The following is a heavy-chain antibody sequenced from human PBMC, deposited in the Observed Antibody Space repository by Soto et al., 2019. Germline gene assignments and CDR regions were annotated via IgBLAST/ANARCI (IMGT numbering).Heavy chain of an antibody. CDR2: MNPNSGNT. D-gene: IGHD6-19*01. CDR3: ARVHSSGWYLSYYYYGMDV. J-gene: IGHJ6*02. V-gene: IGHV1-8*01. CDR1: GYTFTSYD. Sequence: VKVSCKASGYTFTSYDINWVRQATGQGLEWMGWMNPNSGNTGYAQKFQGRVTMTRNTSISTAYMELSSLRSEDTAVYYCARVHSSGWYLSYYYYGMDVWGQGTTVTVSS.